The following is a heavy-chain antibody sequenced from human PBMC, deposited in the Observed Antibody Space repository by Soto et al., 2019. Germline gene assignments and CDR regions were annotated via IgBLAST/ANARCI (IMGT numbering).Heavy chain of an antibody. CDR1: GFTFSSYA. CDR2: ISGSGGST. J-gene: IGHJ4*02. V-gene: IGHV3-23*01. CDR3: AKDLSVAGRGGGY. D-gene: IGHD6-19*01. Sequence: EVQLLESGGGLVQPGGSLRLSCAASGFTFSSYAMSWVRQAPGKGLEWVSAISGSGGSTYCADSVKGRFTISRDNSKNTLYLQMNSLRAEDTAVYYCAKDLSVAGRGGGYWGQGTLVTVSS.